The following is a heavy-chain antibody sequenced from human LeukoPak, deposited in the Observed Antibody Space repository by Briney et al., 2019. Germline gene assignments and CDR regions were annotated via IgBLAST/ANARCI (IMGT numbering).Heavy chain of an antibody. Sequence: PGGSLRLSCAASGFTFNSYAMHWVRQAPGKGLEWVALIWYDGNNKYYADSVKGRFTISRDNSKNTLYLQVGNLRPEDTAVYHCARGHADFDIWGQGTMVSVSS. J-gene: IGHJ3*02. CDR2: IWYDGNNK. CDR3: ARGHADFDI. D-gene: IGHD2-8*01. CDR1: GFTFNSYA. V-gene: IGHV3-33*01.